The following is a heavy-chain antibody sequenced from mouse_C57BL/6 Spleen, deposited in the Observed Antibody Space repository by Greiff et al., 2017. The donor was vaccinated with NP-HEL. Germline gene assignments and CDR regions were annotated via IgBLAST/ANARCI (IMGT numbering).Heavy chain of an antibody. CDR1: GYTFTDYY. J-gene: IGHJ3*01. D-gene: IGHD1-1*02. V-gene: IGHV1-26*01. Sequence: VQLQQSGPELVKPGASVKISCKASGYTFTDYYMNWVKQSHGKSLEWIGDINPNNGGTSYNQKFKGKATLTVDKSSSTAYMELRSLTSEDSAVYYCAVGLAWFAYWGQGTLVTVSA. CDR3: AVGLAWFAY. CDR2: INPNNGGT.